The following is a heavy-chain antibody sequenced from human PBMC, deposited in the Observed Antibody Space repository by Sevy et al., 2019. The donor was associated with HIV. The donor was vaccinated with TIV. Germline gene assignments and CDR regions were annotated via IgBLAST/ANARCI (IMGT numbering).Heavy chain of an antibody. V-gene: IGHV1-3*01. D-gene: IGHD1-1*01. CDR3: ARRGTGLDYYYGMDV. J-gene: IGHJ6*02. CDR2: INAAGGNK. CDR1: GYTFISYA. Sequence: ASVKVSCKASGYTFISYAIHWVRQAPGQGLQWMGWINAAGGNKKYSQNFQGRVTFSTDTSANTAYMELRSLRSEDTAVYYCARRGTGLDYYYGMDVWGQGTTVTVSS.